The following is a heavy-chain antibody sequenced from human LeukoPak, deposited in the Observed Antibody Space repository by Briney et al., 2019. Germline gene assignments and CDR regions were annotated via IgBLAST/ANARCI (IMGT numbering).Heavy chain of an antibody. Sequence: GGSLRLFCAASVFIFSSYAMRGARQAPGRGLEGVAVISYGGSHKDYADSEKGRFTISRDNSKNTLYLQMNSLRAEDTAVHYCARELSMVWGVAGHFDIWGQGTMVTVSS. CDR3: ARELSMVWGVAGHFDI. V-gene: IGHV3-30*03. D-gene: IGHD3-10*01. J-gene: IGHJ3*02. CDR2: ISYGGSHK. CDR1: VFIFSSYA.